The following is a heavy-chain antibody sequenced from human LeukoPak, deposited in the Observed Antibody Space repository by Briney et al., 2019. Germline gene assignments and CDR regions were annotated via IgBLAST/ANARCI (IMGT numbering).Heavy chain of an antibody. CDR1: GFTVSSNY. Sequence: GGSLRLSCAASGFTVSSNYMSWVRQAPGKGLEWVSVIYSGGSTYYAGSVKGRFTISRDNSKNTLYLQMNSLRAEDTAVYYCARTIVDYGDYMDAFDIWGQGTMVTVSS. CDR2: IYSGGST. J-gene: IGHJ3*02. V-gene: IGHV3-53*01. CDR3: ARTIVDYGDYMDAFDI. D-gene: IGHD4-17*01.